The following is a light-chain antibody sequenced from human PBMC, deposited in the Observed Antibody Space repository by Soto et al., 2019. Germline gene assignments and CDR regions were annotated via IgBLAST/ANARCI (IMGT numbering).Light chain of an antibody. CDR3: LQHNSYPLT. Sequence: DLQMTQSPSSLSASVGDRVTITCRASQGIGSDLGWYQQKPGKAPKRLIYIASNLQSGVPSRFSGSGSGTEFTLTISSLQPEDFATYYCLQHNSYPLTFGPGTKVDIK. J-gene: IGKJ3*01. CDR1: QGIGSD. CDR2: IAS. V-gene: IGKV1-17*01.